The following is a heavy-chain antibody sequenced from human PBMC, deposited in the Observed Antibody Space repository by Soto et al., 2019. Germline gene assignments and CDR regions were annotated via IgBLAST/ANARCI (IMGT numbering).Heavy chain of an antibody. V-gene: IGHV1-45*02. CDR1: GYTFTYRY. D-gene: IGHD3-16*01. CDR3: AVGEGLFDY. J-gene: IGHJ4*02. Sequence: ASVKVSCKASGYTFTYRYLHWVRQAPGQGLEWMGWMTPFNGNTGYAQKFQGRVTITRNSSISTAYMELSSLRSEDTAVYYCAVGEGLFDYWGQGTLVPVSS. CDR2: MTPFNGNT.